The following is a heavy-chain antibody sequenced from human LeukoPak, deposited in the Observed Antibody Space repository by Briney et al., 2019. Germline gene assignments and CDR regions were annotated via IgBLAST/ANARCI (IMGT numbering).Heavy chain of an antibody. Sequence: GGSLRLSCAAFGFTFSSYSMNWVRQAPGKGLEWVSYISSRSTTTYYADSVKGRFTISRDNDKNPLYLQMNSLRDEDTAVYYCASPLDYSSPRYWGQGTLVTVSS. CDR1: GFTFSSYS. CDR3: ASPLDYSSPRY. D-gene: IGHD6-19*01. V-gene: IGHV3-48*02. J-gene: IGHJ4*02. CDR2: ISSRSTTT.